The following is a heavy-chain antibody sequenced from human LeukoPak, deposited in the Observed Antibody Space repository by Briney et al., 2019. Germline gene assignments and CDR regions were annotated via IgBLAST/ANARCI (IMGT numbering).Heavy chain of an antibody. CDR3: ARHPKFVGASSYFDY. CDR2: INHSGST. V-gene: IGHV4-34*01. D-gene: IGHD1-26*01. Sequence: SETLSLTCAVYGGSFSGYYWSWIRQPPGKGLEWIGEINHSGSTNYNPSLKSRVTISVDTSKNQFSLKLSSVTAADTAVYYCARHPKFVGASSYFDYWGQGTLVTVSS. J-gene: IGHJ4*02. CDR1: GGSFSGYY.